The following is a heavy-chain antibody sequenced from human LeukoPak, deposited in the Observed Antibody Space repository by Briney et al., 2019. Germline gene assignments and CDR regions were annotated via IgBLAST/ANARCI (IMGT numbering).Heavy chain of an antibody. CDR2: INPNNGDT. CDR1: GYTFTSYG. D-gene: IGHD3-10*01. CDR3: TRGPSFGAFDY. J-gene: IGHJ4*02. V-gene: IGHV1-2*02. Sequence: EASVKVSCKASGYTFTSYGITWVRQAPGQGLEWMGWINPNNGDTDCAQKFQGRVTMTRDTSINTAYMDLSSLRSDDTAVYYCTRGPSFGAFDYWGQGVLVTVSS.